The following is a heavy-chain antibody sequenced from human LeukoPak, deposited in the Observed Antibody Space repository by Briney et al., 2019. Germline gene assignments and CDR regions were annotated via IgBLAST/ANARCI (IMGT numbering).Heavy chain of an antibody. J-gene: IGHJ4*02. CDR1: GFSFTSYW. CDR3: ARHSTGAVRAIDY. D-gene: IGHD1-14*01. V-gene: IGHV5-51*01. Sequence: GESLKIFCKGSGFSFTSYWIGWVRQMPGKGLEWIGTIYPYDSDARYSPSFQGQVTISADKSISTAYLQWSSLKASDTAMYFCARHSTGAVRAIDYWGLGTLVTVSS. CDR2: IYPYDSDA.